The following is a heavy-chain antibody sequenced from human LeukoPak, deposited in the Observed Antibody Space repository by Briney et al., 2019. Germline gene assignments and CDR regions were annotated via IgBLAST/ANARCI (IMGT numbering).Heavy chain of an antibody. V-gene: IGHV3-74*01. CDR3: AGSSRIQLWHS. CDR2: INGDGSNT. CDR1: GFTFSSHW. Sequence: PGGSLRLSCAASGFTFSSHWTHWVRQAPGKGLVWASRINGDGSNTIYADSVKGRFTISRDNAKNTLYLQMNSLRAEDTAVYYCAGSSRIQLWHSWGQGTLVTVSS. J-gene: IGHJ4*02. D-gene: IGHD5-18*01.